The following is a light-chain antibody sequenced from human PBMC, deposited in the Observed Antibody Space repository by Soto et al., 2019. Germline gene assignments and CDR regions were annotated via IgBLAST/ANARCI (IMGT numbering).Light chain of an antibody. CDR3: QQYYSYPLT. V-gene: IGKV1-8*01. CDR1: QSMSSS. J-gene: IGKJ4*01. CDR2: AAS. Sequence: AIRMTQSPSSLSASTGDRVTITCRASQSMSSSLASYQQKPGKAPKLLIHAASTLQSGVPSRFSGSGSGTDFTLTISRLQSEDFATYYCQQYYSYPLTFGGGTKVEIK.